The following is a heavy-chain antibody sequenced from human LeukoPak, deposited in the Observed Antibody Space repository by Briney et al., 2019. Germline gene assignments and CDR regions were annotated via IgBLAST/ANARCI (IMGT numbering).Heavy chain of an antibody. J-gene: IGHJ4*02. Sequence: PGGSLRLSCAASGFTFSNAWLSWVRQAPGKGLEWVAVIWYDGSNKYYADSVKGRFTISRDNSKNTLYLQMNSLRAEDTAVYYCARKYSSSWYDYWGQGTLVTVSS. CDR2: IWYDGSNK. V-gene: IGHV3-33*08. CDR1: GFTFSNAW. D-gene: IGHD6-13*01. CDR3: ARKYSSSWYDY.